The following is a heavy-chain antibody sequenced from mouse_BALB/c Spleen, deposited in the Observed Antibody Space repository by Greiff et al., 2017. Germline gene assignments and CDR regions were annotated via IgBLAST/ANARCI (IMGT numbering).Heavy chain of an antibody. CDR3: ARGNYYGSSYFDY. V-gene: IGHV5-17*02. D-gene: IGHD1-1*01. CDR1: GFTFSSFG. Sequence: EVQRVESGGGLVQPGGSRKLSCAASGFTFSSFGMHWVRQAPEKGLEWVAYISSGSSTIYYADTVKGRFTISRDNPKNTLFLQMTRLRSEDTAMYYCARGNYYGSSYFDYWGQGTTLTVSS. CDR2: ISSGSSTI. J-gene: IGHJ2*01.